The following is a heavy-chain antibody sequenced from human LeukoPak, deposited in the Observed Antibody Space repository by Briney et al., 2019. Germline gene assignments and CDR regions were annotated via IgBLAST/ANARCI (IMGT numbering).Heavy chain of an antibody. V-gene: IGHV1-2*02. Sequence: ASVKVSCKASGYTFTAYYLHWVRQAPGQGLEWMGWINPNSGGTNYAQKFQGRVTMTRDTSISTAYMELSRLRSDDTAVYYCARGVYYDSSGYLNWFDPWGQGTLVTVSS. CDR3: ARGVYYDSSGYLNWFDP. J-gene: IGHJ5*02. D-gene: IGHD3-22*01. CDR2: INPNSGGT. CDR1: GYTFTAYY.